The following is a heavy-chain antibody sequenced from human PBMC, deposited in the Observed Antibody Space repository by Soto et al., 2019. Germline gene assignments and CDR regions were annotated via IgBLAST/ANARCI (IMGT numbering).Heavy chain of an antibody. J-gene: IGHJ6*02. CDR1: GGTFSSYA. D-gene: IGHD1-7*01. CDR2: IIPIFGTA. CDR3: ARAPRAGTTGYYYGMDV. V-gene: IGHV1-69*01. Sequence: QVQLVQSGAEVKKPGSSVKVSCKASGGTFSSYAISWVRQAPGQGLEWMGGIIPIFGTANYAQKFQGRVTITADESTSTAYMELSSLRSEDTAVYYCARAPRAGTTGYYYGMDVWGQGTTVTVSS.